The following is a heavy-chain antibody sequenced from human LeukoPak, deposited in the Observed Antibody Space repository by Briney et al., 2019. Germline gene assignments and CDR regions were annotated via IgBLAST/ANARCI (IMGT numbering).Heavy chain of an antibody. J-gene: IGHJ4*02. CDR3: PRQSYASGWNPFDY. CDR1: GFTFSSCA. Sequence: GGSLRLSCAASGFTFSSCAMSWVRQAPGKGLEWVSAISGSGGRPYYADSVKGRFTISRDNSKNTLYLQMNSLRAEDTAVYYCPRQSYASGWNPFDYWGQGILVTVSS. V-gene: IGHV3-23*01. CDR2: ISGSGGRP. D-gene: IGHD6-19*01.